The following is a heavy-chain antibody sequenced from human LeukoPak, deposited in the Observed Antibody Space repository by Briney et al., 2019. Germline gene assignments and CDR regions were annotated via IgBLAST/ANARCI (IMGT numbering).Heavy chain of an antibody. V-gene: IGHV4-34*01. CDR1: GGSISSYY. D-gene: IGHD5-24*01. CDR2: INHSGST. CDR3: ARQGPRWLPFSYSDY. Sequence: PSETLSLTCTVSGGSISSYYWSWIRQPPGKGLEWIGEINHSGSTNYNPSLKSRVTISVDTSKNQFSLKLSSVTAADTAVYYCARQGPRWLPFSYSDYWGQGTLVTVSS. J-gene: IGHJ4*02.